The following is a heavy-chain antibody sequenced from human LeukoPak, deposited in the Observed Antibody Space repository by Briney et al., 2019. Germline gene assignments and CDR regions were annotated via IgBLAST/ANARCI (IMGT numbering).Heavy chain of an antibody. V-gene: IGHV3-23*01. D-gene: IGHD3-10*01. CDR3: AREDHYLS. J-gene: IGHJ4*02. Sequence: PGGSLRLSCGASGFTFSNYAMSWVRQVPGKGLEWVSAISGSGGSTHYADSVKGRFTISRDNSKNTLYLQMNGLRADDTAVYYCAREDHYLSWGQGTLVTVSS. CDR1: GFTFSNYA. CDR2: ISGSGGST.